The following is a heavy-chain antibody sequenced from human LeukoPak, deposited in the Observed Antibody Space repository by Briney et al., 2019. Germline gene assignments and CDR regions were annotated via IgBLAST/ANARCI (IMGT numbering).Heavy chain of an antibody. V-gene: IGHV1-2*02. J-gene: IGHJ4*02. CDR3: ARDRTAPYSSGWFFDF. D-gene: IGHD6-19*01. Sequence: GASVKVSCKASGYTFTGSYLHWVRQAPGQGLEWMGWIIPNSGGTNYAQKFQGRVTMTRDTSISTVYMELSRLASDDTAFYYCARDRTAPYSSGWFFDFWGQGTLVTVSS. CDR1: GYTFTGSY. CDR2: IIPNSGGT.